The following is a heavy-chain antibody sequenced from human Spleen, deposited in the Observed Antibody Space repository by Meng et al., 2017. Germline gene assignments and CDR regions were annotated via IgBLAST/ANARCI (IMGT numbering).Heavy chain of an antibody. CDR3: ARGHLGYCSGNSCPDFDH. V-gene: IGHV3-33*01. CDR2: IYYDGNNK. D-gene: IGHD2-15*01. CDR1: GFTFSDYG. J-gene: IGHJ4*02. Sequence: GGSLRLSCASSGFTFSDYGMHWVRQAPGKGLEWLAVIYYDGNNKYYSDSVKGRFTISRDNSKSTLFMQIDSLRAEDTAVYYCARGHLGYCSGNSCPDFDHWGQGTLVIVSS.